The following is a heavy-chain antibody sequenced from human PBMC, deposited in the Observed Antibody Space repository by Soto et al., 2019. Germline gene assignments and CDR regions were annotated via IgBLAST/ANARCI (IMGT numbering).Heavy chain of an antibody. J-gene: IGHJ2*01. CDR2: IIPVLDLS. Sequence: VQRVQSGAEVKKPGSSGKVSCKASGGTLPDYTITWVRQAPGQGLEWMGRIIPVLDLSNYAQKFQGRVTITADKSTTTSYMELSGLTSEDTAVYYCAKKLGPSAFDLWGRGTLVTVSS. CDR3: AKKLGPSAFDL. V-gene: IGHV1-69*02. D-gene: IGHD1-26*01. CDR1: GGTLPDYT.